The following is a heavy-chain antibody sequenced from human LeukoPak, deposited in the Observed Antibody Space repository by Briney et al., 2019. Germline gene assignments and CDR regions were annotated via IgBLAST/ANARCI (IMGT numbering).Heavy chain of an antibody. Sequence: SVKVSCKASGGTFSSYAISWVRQAPGQGLEWMGGIIPIFGTANYAQKFQGRVTITADESTSTAYMELSSLRSEDTAVYYCALERTSRQYYYYYYGMDVWGQGTTVTVSS. J-gene: IGHJ6*02. D-gene: IGHD1-1*01. CDR2: IIPIFGTA. CDR1: GGTFSSYA. V-gene: IGHV1-69*13. CDR3: ALERTSRQYYYYYYGMDV.